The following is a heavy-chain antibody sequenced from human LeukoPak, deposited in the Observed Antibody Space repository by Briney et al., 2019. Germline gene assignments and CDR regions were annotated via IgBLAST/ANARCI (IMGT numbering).Heavy chain of an antibody. CDR3: AKQLGHCSDGSCYFPY. CDR1: GFTFSSSA. J-gene: IGHJ4*02. D-gene: IGHD2-15*01. CDR2: ISNNGGYT. Sequence: GGSLRLSCAASGFTFSSSAMSWVRQAPGKGLEWVSAISNNGGYTYYADSVQGRFTISRDYSKSTLCLQMNSLRAEDTAVYYCAKQLGHCSDGSCYFPYWGQGTLVTVSS. V-gene: IGHV3-23*01.